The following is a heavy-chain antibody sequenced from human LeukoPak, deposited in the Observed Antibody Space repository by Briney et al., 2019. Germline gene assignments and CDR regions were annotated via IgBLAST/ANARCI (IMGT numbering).Heavy chain of an antibody. D-gene: IGHD1-26*01. CDR1: GYTSTSYY. CDR2: INPSGGST. CDR3: ARDRGEGGSYYPPHYYYYYGMDV. Sequence: ASVKVSCKASGYTSTSYYMHWVRQAPGQGLEWMGIINPSGGSTSYAQKFQGRVTMTRDTSTSTVYMELSSLRSEDTAVYYCARDRGEGGSYYPPHYYYYYGMDVWGQGTTVTVSS. J-gene: IGHJ6*02. V-gene: IGHV1-46*01.